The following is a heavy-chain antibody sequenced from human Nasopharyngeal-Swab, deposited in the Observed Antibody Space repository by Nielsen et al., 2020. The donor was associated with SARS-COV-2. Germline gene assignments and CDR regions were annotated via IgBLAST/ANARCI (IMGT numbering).Heavy chain of an antibody. Sequence: GESLKISCVASGFTFQYYYISWVRRAPGKGLEWVASVNEDGTLKDYVDSVRGRFTISRDNTENSVLLQVNSLRAEDTAVYYCAMDHCTIGVCAEPVTEFFHYWGRGTLVTVSS. CDR3: AMDHCTIGVCAEPVTEFFHY. J-gene: IGHJ4*02. CDR1: GFTFQYYY. CDR2: VNEDGTLK. D-gene: IGHD2-8*01. V-gene: IGHV3-7*04.